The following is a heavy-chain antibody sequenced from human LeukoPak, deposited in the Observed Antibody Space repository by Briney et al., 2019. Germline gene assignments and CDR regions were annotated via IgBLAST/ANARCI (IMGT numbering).Heavy chain of an antibody. D-gene: IGHD1-20*01. CDR1: GFTFSSYW. CDR3: ASITGTKAFDI. CDR2: IKHDGSEK. Sequence: GGSLRLSCAASGFTFSSYWMSWVRQAPGKGLEWVANIKHDGSEKYYVDSVKGRFTISRDNAKNSLYLQMNSLRAEDTAVYYCASITGTKAFDIWGQGTMVTVSS. V-gene: IGHV3-7*01. J-gene: IGHJ3*02.